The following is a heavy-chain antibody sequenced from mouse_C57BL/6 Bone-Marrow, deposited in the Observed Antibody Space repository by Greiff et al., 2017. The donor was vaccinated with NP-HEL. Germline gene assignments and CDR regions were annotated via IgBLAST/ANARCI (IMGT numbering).Heavy chain of an antibody. Sequence: EVKLVESGGDLGKPGGSLKLSCAASGFTFSSYGMSWVRQTPDKRLEWVATISSGGSYTYYPDSVKGRFTISRDNAKNTLYLQMSSLKSEDTAMYYCARSDGYPSWFAYWGQGTLVTVSA. CDR1: GFTFSSYG. D-gene: IGHD2-3*01. V-gene: IGHV5-6*01. CDR2: ISSGGSYT. CDR3: ARSDGYPSWFAY. J-gene: IGHJ3*01.